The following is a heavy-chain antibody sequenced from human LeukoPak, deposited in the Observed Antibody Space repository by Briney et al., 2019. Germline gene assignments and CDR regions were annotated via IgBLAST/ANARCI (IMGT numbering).Heavy chain of an antibody. Sequence: SVTLSLTCAVYGGSFSGYYWSWIRQPPGKGLEWIGEINHSGSTNYNPSLKSRVTISVDTSKNQFSLKLSSVTAADTAVYYCARRMGAFDIWGQGTMVTVSS. CDR2: INHSGST. V-gene: IGHV4-34*01. D-gene: IGHD2-8*01. CDR3: ARRMGAFDI. J-gene: IGHJ3*02. CDR1: GGSFSGYY.